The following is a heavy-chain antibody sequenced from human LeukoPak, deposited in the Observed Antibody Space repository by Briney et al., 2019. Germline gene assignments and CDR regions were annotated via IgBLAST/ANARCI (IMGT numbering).Heavy chain of an antibody. V-gene: IGHV3-33*01. CDR1: GFTFSSYA. D-gene: IGHD3-22*01. Sequence: GRSLRLSCAASGFTFSSYAMHWVRQAPGKGLEWVTVIWYDGSNKHYADSVKGRFTISRDNSKNTLYLQMDSLRAEDTAVNYCARAFGASSGYSVDYWGQGTLVTVSS. CDR3: ARAFGASSGYSVDY. J-gene: IGHJ4*02. CDR2: IWYDGSNK.